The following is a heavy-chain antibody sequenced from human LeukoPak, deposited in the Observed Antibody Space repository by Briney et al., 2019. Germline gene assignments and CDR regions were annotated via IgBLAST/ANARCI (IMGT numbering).Heavy chain of an antibody. CDR1: GYTFTSYG. D-gene: IGHD6-19*01. CDR3: AREYSSGWYGGDNWFDP. V-gene: IGHV1-18*01. CDR2: ISAYNGNT. Sequence: GASAKVSCKASGYTFTSYGISWVRQAPGQGLEWMGWISAYNGNTNYAQKLQGRVTMTTDTSTSTAYMELRSLRSDDTAVYYCAREYSSGWYGGDNWFDPWGQGTLVTVSS. J-gene: IGHJ5*02.